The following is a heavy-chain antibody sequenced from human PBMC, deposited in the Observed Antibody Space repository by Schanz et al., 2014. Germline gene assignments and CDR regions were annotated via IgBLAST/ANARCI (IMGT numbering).Heavy chain of an antibody. J-gene: IGHJ6*02. CDR3: AREEMFRDIAKAPAAADV. Sequence: VQLVESGGGLVQPGGSLRLSCAASGFTFSTYWMSWVRQLPGKGLEWIGHIYYTGTIFYNPSLKSRVIISVDTSKNQFSLRLTSVTAADTAVYYCAREEMFRDIAKAPAAADVWGQGTTVIVSS. CDR2: IYYTGTI. CDR1: GFTFSTYW. D-gene: IGHD2-2*01. V-gene: IGHV4-59*06.